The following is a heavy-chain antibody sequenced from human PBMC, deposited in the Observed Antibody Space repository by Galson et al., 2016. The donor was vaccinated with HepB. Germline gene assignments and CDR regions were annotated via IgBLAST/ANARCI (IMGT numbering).Heavy chain of an antibody. CDR1: EYTFRSYS. V-gene: IGHV3-48*01. CDR2: ITASGTT. Sequence: SLRLSCAASEYTFRSYSMSWVRQASGKGLEWISYITASGTTYYADSVEGRFTISRDNAKDSLYLQMNSLRVEDTAVFFCARDGGKSNGFPFDLWGRGTLVTVSS. J-gene: IGHJ5*02. CDR3: ARDGGKSNGFPFDL. D-gene: IGHD5-18*01.